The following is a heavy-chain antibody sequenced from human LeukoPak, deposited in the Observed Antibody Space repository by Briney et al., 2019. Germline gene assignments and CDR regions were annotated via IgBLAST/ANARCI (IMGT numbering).Heavy chain of an antibody. CDR3: ARNVQSGLDY. V-gene: IGHV1-46*01. D-gene: IGHD3-10*01. CDR2: INPSGGST. CDR1: GYTFSTYY. J-gene: IGHJ4*02. Sequence: ASVTVSYKASGYTFSTYYIHWVRQAPGQGLEWMGFINPSGGSTSYAQKFQGRVTMTRDMSTSTVYMELSGLRSEDMAVYYCARNVQSGLDYWGQGTLVTVSS.